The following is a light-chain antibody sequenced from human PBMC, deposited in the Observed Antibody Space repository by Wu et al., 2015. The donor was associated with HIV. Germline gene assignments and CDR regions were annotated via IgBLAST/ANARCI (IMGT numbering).Light chain of an antibody. CDR3: QQRSNWPPT. CDR1: QSVNIN. V-gene: IGKV3-11*01. J-gene: IGKJ4*01. CDR2: DAS. Sequence: TQSPATLSVSPGERATLSCRASQSVNINLAWYQQKRGQAPRLLIYDASNRATGIPARFSGSGSGTDFTLTISSLEPEDFAVYYCQQRSNWPPTFGGGTKVEIK.